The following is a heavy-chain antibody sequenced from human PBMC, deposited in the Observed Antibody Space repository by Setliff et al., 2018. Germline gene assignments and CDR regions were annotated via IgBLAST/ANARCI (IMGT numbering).Heavy chain of an antibody. V-gene: IGHV3-23*01. D-gene: IGHD3-22*01. J-gene: IGHJ3*02. CDR1: GFTLSSYA. CDR3: ARDHYDYYDSRQAFDI. Sequence: PGGSLSLSCAASGFTLSSYAMSWVRQAPGKGLEWVSAISGSGGSTYYADSVKGRFTISRDNSKNTLYLQMNSLRAEDTAVYYCARDHYDYYDSRQAFDIWGQGTMVTVSS. CDR2: ISGSGGST.